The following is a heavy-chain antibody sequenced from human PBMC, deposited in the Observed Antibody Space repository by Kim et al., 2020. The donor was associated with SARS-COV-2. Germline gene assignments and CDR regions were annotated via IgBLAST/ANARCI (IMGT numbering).Heavy chain of an antibody. V-gene: IGHV4-39*01. CDR3: ARISSSD. J-gene: IGHJ4*02. Sequence: SETLSLTCTVSGGSISSSSYYWGWIRQPPGKGLEWIGSIYYSGSTYYNPSLKSRVTISVDTSKNQFSLKLSSVTAADTAVDYCARISSSDWGQGTLVTVS. CDR2: IYYSGST. CDR1: GGSISSSSYY. D-gene: IGHD6-13*01.